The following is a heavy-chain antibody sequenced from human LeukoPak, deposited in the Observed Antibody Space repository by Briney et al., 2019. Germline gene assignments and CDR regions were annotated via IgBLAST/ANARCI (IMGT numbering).Heavy chain of an antibody. CDR2: ISGSGGST. CDR3: AKGDYDILRIIDY. V-gene: IGHV3-23*01. D-gene: IGHD3-9*01. Sequence: PGGSLRLSCAASGFTFSSCGMSWVRQAPGKGLEWVSAISGSGGSTYYADSVKGRFTISRDNSKNTLYLQMNSLRAEDTAVYYCAKGDYDILRIIDYWGQGTLVTVSS. J-gene: IGHJ4*02. CDR1: GFTFSSCG.